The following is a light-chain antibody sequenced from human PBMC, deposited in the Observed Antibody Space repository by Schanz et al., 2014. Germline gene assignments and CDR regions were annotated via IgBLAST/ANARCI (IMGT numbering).Light chain of an antibody. Sequence: DIQMTQSPSTLSASVGDRVTITCRASQSISTWLAWYQQKPGKAPKVLIYDASNLESGVPSRFSGSGSGTEFTLTISSRQPDDFATYFCQHYSVYPWTFGQGTRVEIK. J-gene: IGKJ1*01. V-gene: IGKV1-5*01. CDR3: QHYSVYPWT. CDR1: QSISTW. CDR2: DAS.